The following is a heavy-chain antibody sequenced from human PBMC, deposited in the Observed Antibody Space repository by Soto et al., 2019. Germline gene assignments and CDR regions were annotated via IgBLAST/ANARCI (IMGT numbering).Heavy chain of an antibody. J-gene: IGHJ5*02. CDR2: IYYSGST. CDR3: ARQKGGVVVPAAPNWFDP. D-gene: IGHD2-2*01. CDR1: GGSISSSSYY. Sequence: TSETLSLTCTVSGGSISSSSYYWGWIRQPPGKGLEWIGSIYYSGSTYYNPSLKSRVTISVDTSKNQFSLKLSSVTAADTAVYYCARQKGGVVVPAAPNWFDPWGQGTLVT. V-gene: IGHV4-39*01.